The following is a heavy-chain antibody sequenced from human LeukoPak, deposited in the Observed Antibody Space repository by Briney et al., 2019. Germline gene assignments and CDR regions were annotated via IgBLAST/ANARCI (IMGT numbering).Heavy chain of an antibody. CDR2: IYYSGST. V-gene: IGHV4-61*05. Sequence: SETLSLTCTVSGGSISSSSYYWGWIRQPPGKGLEWIGYIYYSGSTNYNPSLKSRVAISVDTSKNQFSLKLSSVTAADTAMYYCARHLIGTDYYGMDVWGQGTTVTVSS. J-gene: IGHJ6*02. CDR1: GGSISSSSYY. D-gene: IGHD1-14*01. CDR3: ARHLIGTDYYGMDV.